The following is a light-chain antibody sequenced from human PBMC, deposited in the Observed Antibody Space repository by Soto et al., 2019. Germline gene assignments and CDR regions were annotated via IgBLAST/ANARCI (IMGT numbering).Light chain of an antibody. J-gene: IGLJ2*01. Sequence: QSALTQPGSVSGSPGQSVTISCTGTSSDIGGYNYVSWYQQHPDKAPKLMIYDVSKRPSGVPDRFSGSKSGNTASLTISGLQDEDEAEYYCCSYAGSYTLVFGGGTQLTVL. CDR2: DVS. V-gene: IGLV2-11*01. CDR3: CSYAGSYTLV. CDR1: SSDIGGYNY.